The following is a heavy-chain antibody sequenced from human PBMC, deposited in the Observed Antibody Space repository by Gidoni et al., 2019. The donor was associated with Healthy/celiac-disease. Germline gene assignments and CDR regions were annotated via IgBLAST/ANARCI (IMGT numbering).Heavy chain of an antibody. Sequence: EVQLVESGGGLVKPGGSLRLSCAASGFTFSSYSMNWVRQAPGKGLEWVSSISSSSSYIYYADSVKGRFTISRDNAKNSLYLQMNSLRAEDTAVYYCARDRAGSYLGGGLDYWGQGTLVTVSS. CDR1: GFTFSSYS. V-gene: IGHV3-21*01. CDR2: ISSSSSYI. J-gene: IGHJ4*02. CDR3: ARDRAGSYLGGGLDY. D-gene: IGHD3-16*02.